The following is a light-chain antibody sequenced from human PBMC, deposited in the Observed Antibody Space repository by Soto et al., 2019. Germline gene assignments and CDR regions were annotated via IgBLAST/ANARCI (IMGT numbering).Light chain of an antibody. CDR2: SNN. J-gene: IGLJ7*01. CDR1: SSNIGSNT. Sequence: QSVLTQPPSASGTPGQIVAISCSGSSSNIGSNTVNWYQQLPGTAPKLLIYSNNQRPSGVPDRFSGSKSGTSASLAISGLQSEDEADYYCAAWDDSLNGAVFGGGTQLTVL. V-gene: IGLV1-44*01. CDR3: AAWDDSLNGAV.